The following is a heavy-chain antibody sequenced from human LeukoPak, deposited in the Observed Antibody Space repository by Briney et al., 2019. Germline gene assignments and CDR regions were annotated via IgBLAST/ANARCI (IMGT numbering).Heavy chain of an antibody. CDR1: GFTFSSYW. D-gene: IGHD6-19*01. J-gene: IGHJ4*02. CDR2: INSDGSNT. CDR3: ARVRDISGHWGFLDY. V-gene: IGHV3-74*01. Sequence: GGSLRLSCAASGFTFSSYWMHWVRQAPGKGLVWVSRINSDGSNTNYADSVKGRFTISRDNAKNTLYLQMNSLRAEDTAVFYCARVRDISGHWGFLDYWGQGTLGTVSS.